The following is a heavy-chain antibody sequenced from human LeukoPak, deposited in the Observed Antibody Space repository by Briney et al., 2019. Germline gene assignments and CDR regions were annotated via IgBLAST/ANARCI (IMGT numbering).Heavy chain of an antibody. CDR2: IRYDGSNK. CDR3: AKDLVRYYYGSGSSFDY. Sequence: GGSLRLSCAASGFTFSSYGMHWVRQAPGKGLEWVAFIRYDGSNKYYADSVKGRFTISRDNCKNTLYLQMNSLRAEDTAVYYCAKDLVRYYYGSGSSFDYWGQGTLVTVSS. CDR1: GFTFSSYG. D-gene: IGHD3-10*01. V-gene: IGHV3-30*02. J-gene: IGHJ4*02.